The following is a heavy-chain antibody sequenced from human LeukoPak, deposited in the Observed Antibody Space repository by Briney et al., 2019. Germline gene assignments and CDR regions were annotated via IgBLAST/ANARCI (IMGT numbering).Heavy chain of an antibody. V-gene: IGHV4-61*01. CDR2: IYYSGST. CDR1: GYSVSSGYY. Sequence: SETLSLTCTVSGYSVSSGYYWGWIRQPPGKGLEWIGYIYYSGSTNYNPSLKSRVTISVDTSKNQFSLKLSSVTAADTAVYYCARGFDLTHYDAFDIWGQGTLVTVSS. J-gene: IGHJ3*02. D-gene: IGHD3-3*01. CDR3: ARGFDLTHYDAFDI.